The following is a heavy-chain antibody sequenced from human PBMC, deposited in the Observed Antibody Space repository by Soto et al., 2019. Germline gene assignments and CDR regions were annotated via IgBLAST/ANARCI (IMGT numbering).Heavy chain of an antibody. Sequence: ASVKVSCKASGYTFTSYGISWVRRAPGQGLEWMGWISAYNGNTNYAQKLQGRVTITTDKSTSTAYMELSSLRSEDTAVYYCARVIIRVGTVINYYYYGMDVWGQGTTVTVSS. D-gene: IGHD3-3*01. CDR2: ISAYNGNT. CDR1: GYTFTSYG. CDR3: ARVIIRVGTVINYYYYGMDV. V-gene: IGHV1-18*01. J-gene: IGHJ6*02.